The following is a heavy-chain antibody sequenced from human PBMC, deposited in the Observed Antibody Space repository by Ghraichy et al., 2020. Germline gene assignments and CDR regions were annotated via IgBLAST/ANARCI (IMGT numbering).Heavy chain of an antibody. CDR3: ARGTGSPKDYFYY. CDR2: INHSGST. J-gene: IGHJ4*02. CDR1: GGSFSGYY. V-gene: IGHV4-34*01. Sequence: SETLSLTCAVYGGSFSGYYWSWIRQPPGKGLEWIGEINHSGSTNYNPSLKSRVTISVDTSKNQFSLKLSSVTAADTAVYYCARGTGSPKDYFYYWGQGTLVTDSS. D-gene: IGHD3-10*01.